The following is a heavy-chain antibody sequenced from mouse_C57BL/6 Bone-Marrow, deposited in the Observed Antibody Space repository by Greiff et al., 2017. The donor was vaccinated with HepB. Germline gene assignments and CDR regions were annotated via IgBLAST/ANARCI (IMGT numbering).Heavy chain of an antibody. D-gene: IGHD1-1*01. J-gene: IGHJ3*01. CDR3: AREYYGSSYRFAY. Sequence: EVKLMESGGGLVKPGGSLKLSCAASGFTFSDYGMHWVRQAPEKGLEWVAYLSSGSSTIYYADTVKGRFTISRDNAKNTLFLQLTSLWSEDTAMYYCAREYYGSSYRFAYWGQGTLVTVSS. CDR1: GFTFSDYG. V-gene: IGHV5-17*01. CDR2: LSSGSSTI.